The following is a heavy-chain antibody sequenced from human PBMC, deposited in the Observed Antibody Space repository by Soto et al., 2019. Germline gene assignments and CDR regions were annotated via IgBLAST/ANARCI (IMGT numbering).Heavy chain of an antibody. Sequence: EVQLLESGGGLVQPGGSLRLSCAASGFRFGSYSMTWVRQAPGKGLEWVSVIGGDAVTTYYADSVKGRFTVSRDNFKNTVHLQMNSLRAEDTAVYYCAKALYSSTYARGLDVCGQGTTVTVSS. D-gene: IGHD6-19*01. CDR2: IGGDAVTT. J-gene: IGHJ6*02. CDR1: GFRFGSYS. CDR3: AKALYSSTYARGLDV. V-gene: IGHV3-23*01.